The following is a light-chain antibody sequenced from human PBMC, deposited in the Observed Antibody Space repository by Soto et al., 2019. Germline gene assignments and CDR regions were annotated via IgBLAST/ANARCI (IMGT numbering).Light chain of an antibody. Sequence: GGRPTHYNRASQSVPSNYVAWYQLKPGQAPRLLIHGASSRATGIPDRFSGSGSGIDFTLSISRLEPEDFADYCCQQYNNWPPTPSGQGTLLEIK. V-gene: IGKV3-20*01. CDR2: GAS. CDR1: QSVPSNY. J-gene: IGKJ5*01. CDR3: QQYNNWPPTP.